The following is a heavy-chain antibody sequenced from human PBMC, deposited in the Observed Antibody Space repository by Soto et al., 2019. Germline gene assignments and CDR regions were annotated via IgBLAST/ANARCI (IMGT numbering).Heavy chain of an antibody. D-gene: IGHD6-19*01. CDR2: INAGNGNT. CDR1: GYTFTSYA. CDR3: ARLTGEKGEQWLPPPNNWFDP. V-gene: IGHV1-3*01. Sequence: GASVKVSCKASGYTFTSYAMHWVRQAPGQRLEWMGWINAGNGNTKYSQKFQGRVTITRDTSASTAYMELSSLRSEDTAVYYCARLTGEKGEQWLPPPNNWFDPWGQGTLVTVSS. J-gene: IGHJ5*02.